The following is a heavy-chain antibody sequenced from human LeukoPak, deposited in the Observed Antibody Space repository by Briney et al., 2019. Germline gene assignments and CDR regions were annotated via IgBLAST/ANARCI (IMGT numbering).Heavy chain of an antibody. D-gene: IGHD2-8*01. CDR1: GYTFTSYY. Sequence: ASVKVSRKASGYTFTSYYMHWVRQAPAQGLEWMGIINPSGGSTSYAQKFQGRVTMTRDTSKSTVYMELSRLRSDDTAVYYCARANAPDSYRGRIDWFDRWGQGTLVTVSS. CDR2: INPSGGST. V-gene: IGHV1-46*01. J-gene: IGHJ5*02. CDR3: ARANAPDSYRGRIDWFDR.